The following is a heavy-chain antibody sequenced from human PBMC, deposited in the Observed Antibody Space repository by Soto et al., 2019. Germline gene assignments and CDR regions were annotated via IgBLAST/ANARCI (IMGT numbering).Heavy chain of an antibody. D-gene: IGHD2-15*01. J-gene: IGHJ2*01. CDR3: ARGPYCSGGTCYSDWYIEL. CDR1: GYTFTSYV. Sequence: SVKVSCKASGYTFTSYVISWVRQAPGQGLEWMGWISAYNGNTNYAQKLQGRVTMTTDTSTSTAYMELRSLRSDDTAVYYCARGPYCSGGTCYSDWYIELWGRGTLVTVSS. V-gene: IGHV1-18*01. CDR2: ISAYNGNT.